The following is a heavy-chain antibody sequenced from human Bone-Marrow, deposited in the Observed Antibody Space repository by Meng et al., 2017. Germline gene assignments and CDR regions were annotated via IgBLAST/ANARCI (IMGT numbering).Heavy chain of an antibody. CDR2: IYYSGST. V-gene: IGHV4-30-4*01. J-gene: IGHJ5*02. CDR3: ARVNGDCFSTICYKGWFDP. CDR1: GGSISSNDYY. D-gene: IGHD2-2*02. Sequence: QVQLQESGPGLVKPSQTLSLTFTVSGGSISSNDYYWSWFRQSPGKGLEWIGYIYYSGSTYYNPSLKSRITISVDTSKNQFSLKLTSVTAADTAVYYCARVNGDCFSTICYKGWFDPWGQGTLVTVSS.